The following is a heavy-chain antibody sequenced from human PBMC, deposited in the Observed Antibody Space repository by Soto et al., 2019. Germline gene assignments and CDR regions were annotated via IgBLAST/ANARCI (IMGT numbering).Heavy chain of an antibody. D-gene: IGHD3-22*01. Sequence: SETLSLTCAASGYSISNGYYWGWIRQPPGKGLEWSGSIYHGGRTYYNPSLNSRVTLSIDMTNHHVSLILNSVTAADTDVYYFARVGPWVPYYYDSSPYTFENWFDPWGQGTLVTVSS. J-gene: IGHJ5*02. CDR1: GYSISNGYY. V-gene: IGHV4-38-2*01. CDR3: ARVGPWVPYYYDSSPYTFENWFDP. CDR2: IYHGGRT.